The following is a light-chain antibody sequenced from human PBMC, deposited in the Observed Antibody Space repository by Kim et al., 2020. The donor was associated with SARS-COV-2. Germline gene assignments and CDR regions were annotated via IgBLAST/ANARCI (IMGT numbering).Light chain of an antibody. Sequence: VGPTVTSTCRATQAVANYLNWYQQRPGNAPQLLIYGASTVQGGVPSRFCGSASETAFTLNISSLQPEDFAIYYCQQSFSTQLGFGGGTK. V-gene: IGKV1-39*01. CDR2: GAS. J-gene: IGKJ4*01. CDR1: QAVANY. CDR3: QQSFSTQLG.